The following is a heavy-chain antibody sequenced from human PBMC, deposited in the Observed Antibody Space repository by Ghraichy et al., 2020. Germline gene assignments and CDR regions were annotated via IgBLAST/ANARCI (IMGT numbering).Heavy chain of an antibody. CDR1: GFTFDDYA. V-gene: IGHV3-9*01. D-gene: IGHD6-25*01. J-gene: IGHJ4*02. CDR2: ISWNSGSI. CDR3: AKDGAARGTDY. Sequence: GGSLRLSCAASGFTFDDYAMHWVRQAPGKGLEWVSGISWNSGSIGYADSVKGRFTISRDNAKNSLYLQMNSLRAEDTALYYCAKDGAARGTDYWGQGTLVTVSS.